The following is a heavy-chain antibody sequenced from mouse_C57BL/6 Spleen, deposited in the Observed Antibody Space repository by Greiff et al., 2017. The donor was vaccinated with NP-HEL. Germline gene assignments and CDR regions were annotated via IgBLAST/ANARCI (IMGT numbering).Heavy chain of an antibody. J-gene: IGHJ3*01. CDR2: ISYDGSN. CDR1: GYSITSGYY. CDR3: ARDRLYYGNYDAY. V-gene: IGHV3-6*01. Sequence: EVKLQESGPGLVKPSQSLSLTCSVTGYSITSGYYWNWIRQFPGNKLEWMGYISYDGSNNYNPSLKNRISITRDTSKNQFFLKLNSVTTEDTATYYCARDRLYYGNYDAYWGQGTLVTVSA. D-gene: IGHD2-1*01.